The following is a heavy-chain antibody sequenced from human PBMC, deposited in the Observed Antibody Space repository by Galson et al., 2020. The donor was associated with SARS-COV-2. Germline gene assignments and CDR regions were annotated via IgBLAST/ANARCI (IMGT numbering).Heavy chain of an antibody. J-gene: IGHJ4*02. Sequence: SETLSLTCTVSSGSINSDSYYWAWIRQPPGKGLEWIGSIYYSGSSYYSPSLKSRVTMSVDTSKNHFSLKLTSVTAADTAVYYCAGGWGGCHYFDYGDQGTLVFVSS. CDR3: AGGWGGCHYFDY. D-gene: IGHD6-19*01. V-gene: IGHV4-39*07. CDR1: SGSINSDSYY. CDR2: IYYSGSS.